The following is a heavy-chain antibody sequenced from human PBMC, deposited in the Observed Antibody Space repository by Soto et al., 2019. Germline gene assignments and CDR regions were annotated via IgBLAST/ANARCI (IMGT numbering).Heavy chain of an antibody. CDR1: GFIFSNYG. CDR3: VRASLVSVTCRLDN. CDR2: ISYDGSDT. Sequence: QVQLVESGGGVVQPGRSLRLSCAASGFIFSNYGMNWVRMAPGKGLEWVAFISYDGSDTFYAESVKGRFSITRYNRLHLQIGSLRSDDTAVYYCVRASLVSVTCRLDNWGQGTTGTVSS. D-gene: IGHD2-21*02. V-gene: IGHV3-30*03. J-gene: IGHJ4*02.